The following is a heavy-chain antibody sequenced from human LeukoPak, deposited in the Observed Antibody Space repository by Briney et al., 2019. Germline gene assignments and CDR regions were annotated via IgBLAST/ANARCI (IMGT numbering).Heavy chain of an antibody. D-gene: IGHD3-16*02. CDR1: GGSISSYY. V-gene: IGHV4-59*01. CDR2: IYYSGST. Sequence: SETLSLTCTVSGGSISSYYWSWLRQPPGKGLEWIGYIYYSGSTNYNPSLKSRVTISVDTSKNQFSLKLSSVTAADTAVYYCARGSPRSRDAFDIWGQGTMVTVSS. J-gene: IGHJ3*02. CDR3: ARGSPRSRDAFDI.